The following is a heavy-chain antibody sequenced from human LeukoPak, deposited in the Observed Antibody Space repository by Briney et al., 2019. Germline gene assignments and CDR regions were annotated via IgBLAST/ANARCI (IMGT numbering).Heavy chain of an antibody. J-gene: IGHJ6*02. CDR2: IYYSGSA. CDR3: ARVTYYYGSGSYYTPYYGMDV. CDR1: GGSIGTYY. D-gene: IGHD3-10*01. V-gene: IGHV4-59*08. Sequence: SETLSLTCSVPGGSIGTYYWSWIRQPPGKGLEWIGYIYYSGSADYNPSLKSRVTMSVDTSKNQFYLNLTSVTAADTAVYYCARVTYYYGSGSYYTPYYGMDVWGPGTTVTVSS.